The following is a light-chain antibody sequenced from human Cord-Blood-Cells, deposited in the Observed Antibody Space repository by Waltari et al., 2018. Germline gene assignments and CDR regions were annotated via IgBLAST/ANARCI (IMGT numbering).Light chain of an antibody. CDR2: EGS. J-gene: IGLJ2*01. CDR3: CSYAGSSTFVV. CDR1: SSDVWSYKL. V-gene: IGLV2-23*03. Sequence: QSALTQPASVSGSPGQSLTISCTGTSSDVWSYKLVSWYQQHPGKAPKLMIYEGSKRPSGVSNRFSGSKSGNTASLTISGLQAEDEADYYCCSYAGSSTFVVFGGGTKLTVL.